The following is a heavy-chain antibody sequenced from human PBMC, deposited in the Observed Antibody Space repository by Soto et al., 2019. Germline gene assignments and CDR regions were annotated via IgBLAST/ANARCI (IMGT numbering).Heavy chain of an antibody. J-gene: IGHJ4*02. CDR3: AKHRDFDY. CDR2: ISYDGSNK. Sequence: QVQLVESGGGVVQPGRSLRLSCAASGFTFSSYGMHWVRQAPGKGLEWVAVISYDGSNKYYADSVKGRFTISRDNSKNTLYLQMNSLRAEDTAVYYCAKHRDFDYWGQGTLATVSS. V-gene: IGHV3-30*18. CDR1: GFTFSSYG.